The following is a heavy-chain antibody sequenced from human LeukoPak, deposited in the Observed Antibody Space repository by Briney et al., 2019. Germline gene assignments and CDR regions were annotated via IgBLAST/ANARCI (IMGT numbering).Heavy chain of an antibody. CDR3: AKDRDYVLDY. Sequence: PGGPLRLSCAASGFTFSSYAMSWVRQAPGKGLEWVSAISGSGGSTYYADSVKGRFTISRGNSKNTLYLQMNSLRAEDTAVYYCAKDRDYVLDYWGQGTLVTVSS. V-gene: IGHV3-23*01. J-gene: IGHJ4*02. D-gene: IGHD4-17*01. CDR2: ISGSGGST. CDR1: GFTFSSYA.